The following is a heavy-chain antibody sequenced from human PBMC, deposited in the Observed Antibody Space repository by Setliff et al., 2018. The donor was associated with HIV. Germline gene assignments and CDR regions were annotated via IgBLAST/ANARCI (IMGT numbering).Heavy chain of an antibody. D-gene: IGHD2-15*01. V-gene: IGHV1-69-2*01. Sequence: GASVKVSCKASGYTFTDYYMHWVQQAPGKGLEWMGRVDPEDGETIYAEKFQGRVTITADTSTDTAYMELCSLRSEDTAVYYCATGGIPAFFDYWGQGTLVTVSS. CDR1: GYTFTDYY. J-gene: IGHJ4*02. CDR3: ATGGIPAFFDY. CDR2: VDPEDGET.